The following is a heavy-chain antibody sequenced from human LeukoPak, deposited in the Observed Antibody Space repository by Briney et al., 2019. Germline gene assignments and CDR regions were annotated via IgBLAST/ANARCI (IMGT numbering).Heavy chain of an antibody. D-gene: IGHD3-22*01. CDR3: VRTYYYDSSARNWFDP. J-gene: IGHJ5*02. V-gene: IGHV1-46*01. Sequence: ASVKVSCKASGYTFTSYYMHWVRQAPGQGLGRMGIINPSGGSTSYAQKFQGRVTMTRDMSTSTVYMELSSLRSEDAAVYYCVRTYYYDSSARNWFDPWGQGTLVTVSS. CDR2: INPSGGST. CDR1: GYTFTSYY.